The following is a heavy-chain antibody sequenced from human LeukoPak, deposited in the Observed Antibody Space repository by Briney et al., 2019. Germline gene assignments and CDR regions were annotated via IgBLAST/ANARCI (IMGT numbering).Heavy chain of an antibody. D-gene: IGHD2-2*01. J-gene: IGHJ5*02. V-gene: IGHV4-34*01. CDR2: INHSGST. Sequence: PSETLSLTCAVYGGSFGGYYWSWIRQPPGKGLEWIGEINHSGSTNYNPSLKSRVTISVDTSKNQFSLKLSSVTAADTAVYYCARGGGIVVVPAAIWFDPWGQGTLVTVSS. CDR3: ARGGGIVVVPAAIWFDP. CDR1: GGSFGGYY.